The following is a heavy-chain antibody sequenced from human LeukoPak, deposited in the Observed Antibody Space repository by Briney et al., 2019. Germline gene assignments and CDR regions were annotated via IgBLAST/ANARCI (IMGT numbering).Heavy chain of an antibody. J-gene: IGHJ4*02. CDR1: GGSFRGYY. CDR2: INHSGRT. V-gene: IGHV4-34*01. Sequence: SETLSLTCAVYGGSFRGYYWSWLRQPPGKGLEWLGEINHSGRTNYNPSLKSRVTMSVDTSKNQFSLNLRSATAADTAVYYCARGQFKRDYWGQGTLVTVSS. CDR3: ARGQFKRDY. D-gene: IGHD5-24*01.